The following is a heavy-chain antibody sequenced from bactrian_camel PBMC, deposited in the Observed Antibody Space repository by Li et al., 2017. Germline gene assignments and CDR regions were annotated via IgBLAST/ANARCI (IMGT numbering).Heavy chain of an antibody. CDR2: IYTDGSGP. V-gene: IGHV3S7*01. J-gene: IGHJ6*01. CDR3: VSPRSGGNWPRDFTY. D-gene: IGHD8*01. Sequence: QVQLVESGGGLVQPGDSLRVSCTVSGFTSSRAYMSWVRQAPGKGLEWVSSIYTDGSGPYYADSVKGRFTISRDNGKNTVCLQMNSLKPEDTAVYYCVSPRSGGNWPRDFTYWGQGTQVTVS. CDR1: GFTSSRAY.